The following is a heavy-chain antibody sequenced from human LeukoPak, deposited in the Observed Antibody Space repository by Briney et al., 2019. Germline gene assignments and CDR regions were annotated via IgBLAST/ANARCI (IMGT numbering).Heavy chain of an antibody. Sequence: ASVKVSCKASGYTFTSYDINWVRQATGQGLEWMGWMNPNSGNTGYAQKFQGRVTMTRNTSISTAYMELSSLRSEDTAVYYCARGRVNGDYYGSGSQDAFDIWGQGTMVTVSS. CDR2: MNPNSGNT. CDR1: GYTFTSYD. CDR3: ARGRVNGDYYGSGSQDAFDI. V-gene: IGHV1-8*01. J-gene: IGHJ3*02. D-gene: IGHD3-10*01.